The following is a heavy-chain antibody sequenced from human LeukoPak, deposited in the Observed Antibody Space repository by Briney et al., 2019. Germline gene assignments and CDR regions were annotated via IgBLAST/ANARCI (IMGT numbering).Heavy chain of an antibody. V-gene: IGHV1-2*02. J-gene: IGHJ4*02. CDR2: INPNSGGT. CDR3: ARDLGHCSGGSCYFGY. Sequence: ASVKVSCTASGYTFTGYYMHWVRQAPGQGLEWMGWINPNSGGTNYAQKFQGRVTMTRDTSISTAYMELSRLRPDDTAVYYCARDLGHCSGGSCYFGYWGQGTLVTVSS. D-gene: IGHD2-15*01. CDR1: GYTFTGYY.